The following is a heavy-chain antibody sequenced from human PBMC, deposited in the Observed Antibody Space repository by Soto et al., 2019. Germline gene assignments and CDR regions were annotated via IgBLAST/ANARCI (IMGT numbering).Heavy chain of an antibody. D-gene: IGHD2-15*01. CDR1: GYTFTSYG. Sequence: ASVKVSCKASGYTFTSYGISWVRQAPGQGLEWMGWISAYNGNTNYAQKLQGRVTMTTDTSTSTAYMELRSLRSDDTAVYYCARAVEDIVRDDAFDIWGQGTMVTVSS. J-gene: IGHJ3*02. CDR3: ARAVEDIVRDDAFDI. V-gene: IGHV1-18*04. CDR2: ISAYNGNT.